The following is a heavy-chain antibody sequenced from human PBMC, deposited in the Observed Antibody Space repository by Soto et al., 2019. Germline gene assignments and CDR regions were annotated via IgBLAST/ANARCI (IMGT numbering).Heavy chain of an antibody. D-gene: IGHD3-10*01. Sequence: GESLKISCKGSGYSFTSYWIGWVRQMPGKGLEWMGIIYPGDSDTRYSPSFQGQVTISADKSISTAYLQWSSLKASDTAMYYCARGLLWFGGRGAVKPFDYWGQGTLVTVSS. V-gene: IGHV5-51*01. CDR3: ARGLLWFGGRGAVKPFDY. CDR1: GYSFTSYW. J-gene: IGHJ4*02. CDR2: IYPGDSDT.